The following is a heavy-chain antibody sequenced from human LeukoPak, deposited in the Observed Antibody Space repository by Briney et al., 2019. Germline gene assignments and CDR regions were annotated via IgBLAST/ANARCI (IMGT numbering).Heavy chain of an antibody. D-gene: IGHD3-10*01. J-gene: IGHJ6*03. CDR3: AKDLRGSGISYYYYYMDV. CDR1: GFTFSSYG. CDR2: IRYDGSNK. Sequence: TGGSLRLSCAASGFTFSSYGMHWVRQAPGKGLEWVAFIRYDGSNKYYADSVKGRFTISRDNSKNTPYLQMNSLRAEDTAVYYCAKDLRGSGISYYYYYMDVWGKGTTVTVSS. V-gene: IGHV3-30*02.